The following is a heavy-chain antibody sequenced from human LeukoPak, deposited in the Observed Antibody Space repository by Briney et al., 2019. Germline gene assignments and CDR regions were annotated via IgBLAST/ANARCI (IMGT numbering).Heavy chain of an antibody. CDR1: GFTVSSNY. V-gene: IGHV3-11*01. CDR3: AIPPYRNHVN. D-gene: IGHD4-11*01. Sequence: PGGSLRLSCAASGFTVSSNYMSWIRQAPGKGLEWITYISASGFTLYYADSVKGRFTISRDNAKNSLYLQMNSLRAEDTAVYYCAIPPYRNHVNWGQGTLVTVSS. J-gene: IGHJ4*02. CDR2: ISASGFTL.